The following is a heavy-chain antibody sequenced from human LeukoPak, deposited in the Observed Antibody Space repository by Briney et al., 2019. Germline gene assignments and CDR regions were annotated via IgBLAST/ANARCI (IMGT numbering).Heavy chain of an antibody. D-gene: IGHD5-18*01. Sequence: AGGSLRLSCAASGFTFSRYEMHWVRQAPGKGLEWVTLISNDGSNKYYADSVKGRFTISRDNSKNTLSLQMNSLRVEDTAVYYCATLSVATAPPDYWGQGTLVTVSS. J-gene: IGHJ4*02. CDR2: ISNDGSNK. CDR1: GFTFSRYE. V-gene: IGHV3-30-3*01. CDR3: ATLSVATAPPDY.